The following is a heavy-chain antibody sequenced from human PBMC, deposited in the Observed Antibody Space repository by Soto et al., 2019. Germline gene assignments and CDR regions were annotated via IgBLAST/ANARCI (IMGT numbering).Heavy chain of an antibody. V-gene: IGHV1-46*01. Sequence: QMQLVQSGAEVKRPGASVRVSCKSSGYTFTSFYIHWVRQAPGQGLEWMGIINPSGGIKNFAQRLQGRSTMTRDMSKNKPYMEVSTLKSGDTAVDYCPRSPAVSRSWYGVPPDPSHGMDVWGQGTTVTVS. CDR3: PRSPAVSRSWYGVPPDPSHGMDV. J-gene: IGHJ6*02. CDR2: INPSGGIK. CDR1: GYTFTSFY. D-gene: IGHD6-13*01.